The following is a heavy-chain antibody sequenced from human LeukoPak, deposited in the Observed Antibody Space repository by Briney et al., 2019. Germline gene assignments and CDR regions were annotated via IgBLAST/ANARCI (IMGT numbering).Heavy chain of an antibody. CDR1: GYTFTGYY. CDR3: AREKRRYYYGSGSYLL. V-gene: IGHV1-2*02. CDR2: INPNSGGT. J-gene: IGHJ4*02. Sequence: ASVKVSCKASGYTFTGYYMHWVRQAPGQGLEWMGWINPNSGGTNYAQKFQVRVTMTRDTSISTAYMELSRLRSDDTAVYYCAREKRRYYYGSGSYLLWGQGTLVTVSS. D-gene: IGHD3-10*01.